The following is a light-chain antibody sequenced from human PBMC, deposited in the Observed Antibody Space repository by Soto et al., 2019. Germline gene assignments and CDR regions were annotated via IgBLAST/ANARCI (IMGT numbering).Light chain of an antibody. CDR2: GVS. V-gene: IGLV2-14*03. CDR3: SSYTSSTSWV. J-gene: IGLJ3*02. CDR1: SSDVGGYKY. Sequence: QSALTQPASVSGSPGQSITISCTGTSSDVGGYKYVSWYQQHPGKAPKLLIYGVSNRPSGVSNRFSGSKSDNTTSLTISGLQAEDEADYYCSSYTSSTSWVFGGGTKLT.